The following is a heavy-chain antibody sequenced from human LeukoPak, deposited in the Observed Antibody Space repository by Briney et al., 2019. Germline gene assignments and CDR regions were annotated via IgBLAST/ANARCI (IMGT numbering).Heavy chain of an antibody. CDR1: GGSISRGGYY. CDR3: ARHPVLRFLEWLSED. V-gene: IGHV4-30-2*01. J-gene: IGHJ4*02. CDR2: IYQSGNT. D-gene: IGHD3-3*01. Sequence: SETLSLTCTVSGGSISRGGYYWIWIRPPPGKGLEWIGYIYQSGNTYYNPSLKSRVTISVDRSKNEFALNLSSVTAADTAVYYCARHPVLRFLEWLSEDWGQGTLVTVSS.